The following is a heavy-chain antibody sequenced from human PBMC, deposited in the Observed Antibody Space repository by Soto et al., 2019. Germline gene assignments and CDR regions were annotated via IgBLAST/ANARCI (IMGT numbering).Heavy chain of an antibody. J-gene: IGHJ6*02. V-gene: IGHV3-21*01. D-gene: IGHD2-2*01. Sequence: GGSLRLSCAASGFTFSSYSMNWVRQAPGKGLEWVSSISSSTSNIYYADSVKGRFTISRDNAKNSLYLQMNSLRAEDTAVYYCARGPSPHLGYCVSSSCGYYYYGMDVWGQGTTVTVSS. CDR2: ISSSTSNI. CDR1: GFTFSSYS. CDR3: ARGPSPHLGYCVSSSCGYYYYGMDV.